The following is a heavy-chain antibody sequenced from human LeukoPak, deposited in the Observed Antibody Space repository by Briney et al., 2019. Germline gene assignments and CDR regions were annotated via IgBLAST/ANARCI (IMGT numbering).Heavy chain of an antibody. V-gene: IGHV3-23*01. CDR1: GFTFSSYA. CDR3: AKDRWGSGGSGGGDY. Sequence: PGGSLRLSCAASGFTFSSYAMTWVRQAPGKGLGWVSVINKSGGSTYYADSVKGRFTISRDNSKNTLYLQMNSLRAEDTAVYYCAKDRWGSGGSGGGDYWGQGTLVTVSS. D-gene: IGHD2-15*01. J-gene: IGHJ4*02. CDR2: INKSGGST.